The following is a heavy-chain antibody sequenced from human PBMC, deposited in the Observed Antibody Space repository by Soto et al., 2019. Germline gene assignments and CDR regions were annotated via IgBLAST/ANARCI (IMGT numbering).Heavy chain of an antibody. CDR1: GGSFSGYY. Sequence: PSETLSLTCAVYGGSFSGYYWSWIRQPPGEGLEWIGEINHSGSTNYNPSLKSRVTISVDTSKNQFSLKLSSVTAADTAVYYCARVARYNWNPMPIDYWGQGTLVTVSS. CDR2: INHSGST. V-gene: IGHV4-34*01. D-gene: IGHD1-20*01. J-gene: IGHJ4*02. CDR3: ARVARYNWNPMPIDY.